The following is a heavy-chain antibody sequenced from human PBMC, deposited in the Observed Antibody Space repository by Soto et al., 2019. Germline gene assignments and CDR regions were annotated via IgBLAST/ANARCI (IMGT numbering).Heavy chain of an antibody. CDR3: ARPLWRDDYNWGYFDL. V-gene: IGHV3-30-3*01. CDR1: GFTFSSYA. D-gene: IGHD4-4*01. J-gene: IGHJ2*01. Sequence: QVQLVESGGGVVQPGRSLRLSCAASGFTFSSYAMHWVRQAPGKGLEWVAVISYDGSNKYYADSVKGRFTISRDNSKNTLYLQMNSRRAEDTAVYYWARPLWRDDYNWGYFDLWGRGTLVTVSS. CDR2: ISYDGSNK.